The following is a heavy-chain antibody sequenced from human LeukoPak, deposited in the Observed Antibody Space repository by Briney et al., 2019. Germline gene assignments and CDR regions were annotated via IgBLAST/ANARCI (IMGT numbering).Heavy chain of an antibody. V-gene: IGHV4-59*08. Sequence: PSETLSLTCTASDGSISTYFWNWIRQPPGRGLEWIGHVFYDGSTNLNPSLKSRVTISVDTSKNQFSLKLRSVTAADTAVYYCARRPRAEPDTSPDNWFDPRGQGTLVTVSS. CDR2: VFYDGST. CDR3: ARRPRAEPDTSPDNWFDP. D-gene: IGHD1-14*01. J-gene: IGHJ5*02. CDR1: DGSISTYF.